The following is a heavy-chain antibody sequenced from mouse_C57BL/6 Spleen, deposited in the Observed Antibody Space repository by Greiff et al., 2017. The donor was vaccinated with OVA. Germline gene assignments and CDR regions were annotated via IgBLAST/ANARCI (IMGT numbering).Heavy chain of an antibody. CDR2: IYPGDGDT. Sequence: QVQLKQSGAELVKPGASVKISCKASGYAFSSYWMNWVKQRPGKGLEWIGQIYPGDGDTNYNGKFKGKATLTADKSSSTAYMQLSSLTSEDSAVYFCARWGYGSSYDYAMDYWGQGTSVTVSS. CDR1: GYAFSSYW. CDR3: ARWGYGSSYDYAMDY. J-gene: IGHJ4*01. V-gene: IGHV1-80*01. D-gene: IGHD1-1*01.